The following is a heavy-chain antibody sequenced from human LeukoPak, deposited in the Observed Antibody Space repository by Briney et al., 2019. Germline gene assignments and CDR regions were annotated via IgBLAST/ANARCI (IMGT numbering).Heavy chain of an antibody. CDR1: GFTFSSYA. Sequence: GGSLRLSCAASGFTFSSYAMHWVRQAPGKGLEWVAVISYDGSNKYYADSVKGRFTISRDNSKNTLYLQMNSLRAEDTAVYYCARDNSVGDNAWWFDPWGQGTLVTVSS. J-gene: IGHJ5*02. CDR3: ARDNSVGDNAWWFDP. V-gene: IGHV3-30*04. D-gene: IGHD1-26*01. CDR2: ISYDGSNK.